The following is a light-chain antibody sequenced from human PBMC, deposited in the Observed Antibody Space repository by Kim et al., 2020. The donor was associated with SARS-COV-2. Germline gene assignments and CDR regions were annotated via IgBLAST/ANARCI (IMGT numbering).Light chain of an antibody. Sequence: VSPGQTASIPCSGDKLGDKFACWYQQKPGQSPVLVIYQDSKRPSGIPERFSGSNSGNTATLTISGTQAMDEADYYCQAWDSSTVVFGGGTKLTVL. CDR3: QAWDSSTVV. J-gene: IGLJ2*01. CDR2: QDS. V-gene: IGLV3-1*01. CDR1: KLGDKF.